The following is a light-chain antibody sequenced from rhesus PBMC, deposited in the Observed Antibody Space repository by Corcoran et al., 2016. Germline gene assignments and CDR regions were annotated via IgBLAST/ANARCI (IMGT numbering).Light chain of an antibody. V-gene: IGKV1-28*02. Sequence: DIQMTQSPSSLSASVGDTVTITCRSSQGISSYLNWFQQKPGKAPKLLIYAASSLESGVPSRFSGSGSGTAFTLTVSSLQPDYFAVYYCLQYNSYPLTFGGGTKVELK. CDR3: LQYNSYPLT. J-gene: IGKJ4*01. CDR2: AAS. CDR1: QGISSY.